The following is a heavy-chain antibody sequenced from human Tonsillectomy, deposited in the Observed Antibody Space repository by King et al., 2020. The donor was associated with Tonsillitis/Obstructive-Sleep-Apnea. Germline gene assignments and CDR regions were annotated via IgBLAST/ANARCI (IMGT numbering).Heavy chain of an antibody. D-gene: IGHD1-1*01. CDR3: ARDPRTTNYYYYGMDV. Sequence: VQLVESGGGLIQPGGSLRLSCAASGFTVGSNYMSWVRQAPGKGLEWVSVIYSGGSTYYADSVKGRFTISRDNSKNTLYLQMNSLRAEDTAVYYCARDPRTTNYYYYGMDVWGQGTTVTVSS. CDR2: IYSGGST. J-gene: IGHJ6*02. CDR1: GFTVGSNY. V-gene: IGHV3-53*01.